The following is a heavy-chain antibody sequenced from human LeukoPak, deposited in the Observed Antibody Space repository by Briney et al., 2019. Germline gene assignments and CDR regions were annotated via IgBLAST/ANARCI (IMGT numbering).Heavy chain of an antibody. D-gene: IGHD6-19*01. Sequence: PSGTLSLTCTVSGGSISSYYWSWIRQPAGKGLEWIGRIYTSGSTNYNPSLKSRVTMSVDTSKNQFSLKLSSVTAADTAVYYCARLRAVAGKKYYYYYMDVWGKGTTVTVSS. CDR2: IYTSGST. V-gene: IGHV4-4*07. CDR3: ARLRAVAGKKYYYYYMDV. CDR1: GGSISSYY. J-gene: IGHJ6*03.